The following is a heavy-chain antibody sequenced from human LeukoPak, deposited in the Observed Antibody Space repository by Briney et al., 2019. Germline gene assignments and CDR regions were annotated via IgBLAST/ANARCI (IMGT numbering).Heavy chain of an antibody. J-gene: IGHJ4*02. V-gene: IGHV3-7*04. D-gene: IGHD3-10*01. CDR3: ARRHHFGFLDS. CDR2: IKQDGSEK. CDR1: GVMFPSYW. Sequence: GGSLRLSLSAPGVMFPSYWMAWVRQAPGEGLEWVANIKQDGSEKYYVDSVKGRFTISRDNAKNSVYLQMNSLRAEDTAVYYCARRHHFGFLDSWGQGTLVTVSS.